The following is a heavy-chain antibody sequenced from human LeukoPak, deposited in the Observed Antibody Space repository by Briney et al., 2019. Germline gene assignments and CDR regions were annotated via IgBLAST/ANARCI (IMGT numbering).Heavy chain of an antibody. CDR1: GGSISSSSYY. D-gene: IGHD3-22*01. J-gene: IGHJ1*01. Sequence: PSETLSLTCTVSGGSISSSSYYWGWIRQPPGKGLEWIGSIYYSGRTYYSPSLKGRVTMSVDPSNNQFSLSLRSVTAADTSIYYCARRRYYDGSGYLEWGQGTLLSVSS. CDR3: ARRRYYDGSGYLE. V-gene: IGHV4-39*01. CDR2: IYYSGRT.